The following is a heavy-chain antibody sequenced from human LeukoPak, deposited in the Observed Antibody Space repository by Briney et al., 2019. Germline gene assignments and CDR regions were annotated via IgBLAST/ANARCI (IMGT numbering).Heavy chain of an antibody. J-gene: IGHJ5*02. V-gene: IGHV4-30-2*01. D-gene: IGHD5-18*01. Sequence: SETLSLTCAVPGGSISSGGYSWSWIRQPPGKGLEWIGYIYHSGSTYYNPSLKSRVTISVDRSKNQFSLKLSSVTAADTAVYYCARGGYSYGLDPWGQGTLVTVSS. CDR1: GGSISSGGYS. CDR2: IYHSGST. CDR3: ARGGYSYGLDP.